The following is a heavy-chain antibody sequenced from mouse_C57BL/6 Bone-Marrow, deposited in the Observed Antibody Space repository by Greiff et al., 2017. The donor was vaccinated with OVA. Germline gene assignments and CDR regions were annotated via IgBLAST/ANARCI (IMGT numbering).Heavy chain of an antibody. CDR2: ISNGGGST. D-gene: IGHD2-4*01. CDR1: GFTFSDYY. V-gene: IGHV5-12*01. Sequence: EVQVVESGGGLVQPGGSLKLSCAASGFTFSDYYMYWVRQTPEKRLEWVAYISNGGGSTYYPDTVKGRFTISRDNAKNTLYLQMSRLKSEDTAMYYCASAYDYDIAYWGQGTLVTVSA. J-gene: IGHJ3*01. CDR3: ASAYDYDIAY.